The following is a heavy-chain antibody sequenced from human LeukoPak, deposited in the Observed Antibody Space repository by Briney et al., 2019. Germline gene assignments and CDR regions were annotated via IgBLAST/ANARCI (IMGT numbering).Heavy chain of an antibody. CDR1: GGTLSSYA. CDR2: IIPIFGTA. Sequence: SVKVSCKASGGTLSSYAISWVRQAPGQGLEWMGGIIPIFGTANYAQKFQGRVTITADKSTSTAYMELSSQRSEDTAVYYCARDARYCSSTSCDGWYRAFDIWGQGTMVTVSS. V-gene: IGHV1-69*06. J-gene: IGHJ3*02. CDR3: ARDARYCSSTSCDGWYRAFDI. D-gene: IGHD2-2*01.